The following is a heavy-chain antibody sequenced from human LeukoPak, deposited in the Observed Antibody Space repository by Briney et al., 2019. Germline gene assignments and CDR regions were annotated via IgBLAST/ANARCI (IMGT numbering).Heavy chain of an antibody. V-gene: IGHV1-46*01. CDR1: GYTFTSYY. CDR3: ARDNSVGDNAWWFDP. J-gene: IGHJ5*02. Sequence: ASVKASCKASGYTFTSYYMHWARQAPGQGLEWMGLINPTGGSTGYAQKFQGRVTMTRDMSTSTDYMELSSLRSEDTAIYYCARDNSVGDNAWWFDPWGQGTLVTVSS. D-gene: IGHD1-26*01. CDR2: INPTGGST.